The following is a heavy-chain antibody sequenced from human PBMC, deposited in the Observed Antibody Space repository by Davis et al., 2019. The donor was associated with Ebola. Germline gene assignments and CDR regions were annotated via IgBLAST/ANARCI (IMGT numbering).Heavy chain of an antibody. V-gene: IGHV1-69*13. J-gene: IGHJ6*02. Sequence: SVKVSCKTSGGTFNSFAIGWVRQAPGQGLEWMGGIIPMFRSPNYAQSFQGRLTITADESTSTAYMELSSLRSEDTAVYYCARDLHRSVVVPAALPFYGMDVWGQGTTVTVSS. D-gene: IGHD2-2*01. CDR1: GGTFNSFA. CDR3: ARDLHRSVVVPAALPFYGMDV. CDR2: IIPMFRSP.